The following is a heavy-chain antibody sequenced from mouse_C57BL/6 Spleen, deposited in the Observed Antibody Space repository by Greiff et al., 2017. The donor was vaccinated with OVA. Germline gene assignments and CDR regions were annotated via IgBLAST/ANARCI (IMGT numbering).Heavy chain of an antibody. CDR2: IYPGDGDT. CDR3: ARSDLYHGMDY. V-gene: IGHV1-82*01. CDR1: GYAFSSSW. J-gene: IGHJ4*01. Sequence: QVQLQQSGPELVKPGASVKISCKASGYAFSSSWMNWVKQRPGKGLEWIGRIYPGDGDTNYNGKFKGKATLTADKSSSTAYMQLSSLTSEDSAVYFCARSDLYHGMDYWGQGTSVTVSS.